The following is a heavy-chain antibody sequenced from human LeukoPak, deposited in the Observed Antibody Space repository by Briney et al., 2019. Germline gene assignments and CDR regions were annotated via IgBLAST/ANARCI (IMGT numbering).Heavy chain of an antibody. V-gene: IGHV3-30*18. Sequence: GGSLRLSCIASEFTFSKYGMNWVRQAPGKGLVRVAVISYDGSHTSYIDSVKGRFTISRDNSKNTLYLQMHSLRTEDTAVYFCAKDILSWSSGYPENVGFDYWGQGTRVTVSS. J-gene: IGHJ4*02. CDR2: ISYDGSHT. CDR1: EFTFSKYG. CDR3: AKDILSWSSGYPENVGFDY. D-gene: IGHD3-22*01.